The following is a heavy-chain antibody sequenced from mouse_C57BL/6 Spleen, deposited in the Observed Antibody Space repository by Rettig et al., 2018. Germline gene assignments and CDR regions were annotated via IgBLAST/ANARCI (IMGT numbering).Heavy chain of an antibody. CDR1: GFTFSDYY. CDR2: IHSDGGST. Sequence: EVRLVESEGGLVQPGSSMKLSCTASGFTFSDYYMAWVRQVPVKGLEWVANIHSDGGSTYYLDSLKSRFIISRDNAKNILYLQMSSLKSEDTATYYCARDCYYGNYPYYAMDYWGQGTSVTVSS. D-gene: IGHD2-1*01. J-gene: IGHJ4*01. V-gene: IGHV5-16*01. CDR3: ARDCYYGNYPYYAMDY.